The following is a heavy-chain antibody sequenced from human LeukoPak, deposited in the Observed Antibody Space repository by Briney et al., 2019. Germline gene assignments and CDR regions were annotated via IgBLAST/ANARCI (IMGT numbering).Heavy chain of an antibody. CDR2: ISHSGGST. Sequence: ASVKVSCKAFGYTFTSNYMHWVRQAPGQGPEWMGVISHSGGSTTYAQKFQGRVTLTRDMSTSTDYLELSSLRSEETAVYYCARGGGTTVTPHYYMDVWGKGTTVTVSS. D-gene: IGHD4-11*01. CDR3: ARGGGTTVTPHYYMDV. CDR1: GYTFTSNY. J-gene: IGHJ6*03. V-gene: IGHV1-46*01.